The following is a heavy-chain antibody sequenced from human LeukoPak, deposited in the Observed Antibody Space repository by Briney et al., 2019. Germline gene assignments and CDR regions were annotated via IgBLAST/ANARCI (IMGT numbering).Heavy chain of an antibody. CDR1: GFSFRTYA. CDR2: ISSNGGST. D-gene: IGHD1-7*01. Sequence: GGSLRLSCAASGFSFRTYAMNWVRQAPGKGLEWVSTISSNGGSTYFTDSVKGRFTISRDNSKNTLYLQMNSLRAEDAAIYYCSSKLFGDYWGQGTLVTVSS. CDR3: SSKLFGDY. J-gene: IGHJ4*02. V-gene: IGHV3-23*01.